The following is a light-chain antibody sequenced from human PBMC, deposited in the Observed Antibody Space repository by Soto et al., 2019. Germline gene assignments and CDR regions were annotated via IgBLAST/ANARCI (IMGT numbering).Light chain of an antibody. V-gene: IGKV3-15*01. CDR2: TAS. CDR1: QTVSNN. Sequence: DIVMTQSPATLSVSPGDRVTLSCRGSQTVSNNLAWYQQKPGQAPRLLISTASTRATGVPGRFSGSGSGTGFNITNSSLQSEDFVVYYCKRYDNWPPSFGQGTNVEI. J-gene: IGKJ1*01. CDR3: KRYDNWPPS.